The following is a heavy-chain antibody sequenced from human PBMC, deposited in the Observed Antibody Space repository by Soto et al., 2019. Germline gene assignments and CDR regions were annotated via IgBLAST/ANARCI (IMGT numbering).Heavy chain of an antibody. Sequence: LVESGGGLVKPGGSLRLTCAASGFYFTDYSMTWIRQAPGKGLEWVSYIDKSGSSFYYADSVKGRFTISRDNEEESVALEMNSLRVDDAALYYCARMGIGGYGGTDAPLDVWGQGTLVTVSS. CDR3: ARMGIGGYGGTDAPLDV. CDR2: IDKSGSSF. V-gene: IGHV3-11*01. J-gene: IGHJ4*02. CDR1: GFYFTDYS. D-gene: IGHD5-12*01.